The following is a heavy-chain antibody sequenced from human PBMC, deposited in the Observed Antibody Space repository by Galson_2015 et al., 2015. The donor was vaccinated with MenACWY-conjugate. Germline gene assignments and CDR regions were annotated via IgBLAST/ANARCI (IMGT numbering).Heavy chain of an antibody. D-gene: IGHD3-3*01. CDR2: IIPILDRT. J-gene: IGHJ4*02. CDR3: ATEWKSYDFWNGFLN. CDR1: GHTFSTYT. Sequence: SVKVSCKASGHTFSTYTIHWVRQAPGQGLEWIGRIIPILDRTNYARNLQGRVTITADESTSTAYMELNSLRFEDTAVYYCATEWKSYDFWNGFLNWGQGTLVTVSS. V-gene: IGHV1-69*13.